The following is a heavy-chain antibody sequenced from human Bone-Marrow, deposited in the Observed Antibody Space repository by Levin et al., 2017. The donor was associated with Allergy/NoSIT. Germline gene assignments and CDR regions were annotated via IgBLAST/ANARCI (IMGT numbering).Heavy chain of an antibody. Sequence: KSSETLSLTCSFSGVPVSSGRYYWTWIRQPPGKELEWIGRVSNSGSTNYNPSLGSRVTISLDTSKNQFSLKLSSVTPADTAVYYCANYYDHSGRRGGAVDIWGQGTMVTVSS. CDR2: VSNSGST. CDR3: ANYYDHSGRRGGAVDI. CDR1: GVPVSSGRYY. D-gene: IGHD3-22*01. J-gene: IGHJ3*02. V-gene: IGHV4-61*01.